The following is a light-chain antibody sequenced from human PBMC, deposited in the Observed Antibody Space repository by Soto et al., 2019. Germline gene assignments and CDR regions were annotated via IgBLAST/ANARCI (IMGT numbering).Light chain of an antibody. CDR3: QQHNGY. CDR1: QSINNW. Sequence: DLQITQSPSTLSASVGDRVTITCRASQSINNWLAWYQQKPGKAPKLLIYGASSLESGVPSRFSGSGSGTEFTLTISSLQPDDFATYYCQQHNGYFGQGTKLEIK. CDR2: GAS. J-gene: IGKJ2*01. V-gene: IGKV1-5*01.